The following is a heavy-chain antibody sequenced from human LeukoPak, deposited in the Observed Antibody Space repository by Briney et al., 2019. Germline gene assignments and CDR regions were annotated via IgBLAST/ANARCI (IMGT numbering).Heavy chain of an antibody. CDR2: INHSGST. Sequence: SETLSLTCAVYGGSFSGYYWSWIRQPPGKGLEWIGEINHSGSTNYNPSLKSRVTISVDTSKNQFSLKLSSVTAADTAVYYCARARYYDFWSGYHRFFDYWGQGTLVTVSS. CDR3: ARARYYDFWSGYHRFFDY. V-gene: IGHV4-34*01. J-gene: IGHJ4*02. CDR1: GGSFSGYY. D-gene: IGHD3-3*01.